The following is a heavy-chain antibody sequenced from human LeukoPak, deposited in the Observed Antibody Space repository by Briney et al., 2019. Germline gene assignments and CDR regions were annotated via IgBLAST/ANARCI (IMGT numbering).Heavy chain of an antibody. J-gene: IGHJ4*02. V-gene: IGHV4-38-2*02. D-gene: IGHD3-16*02. CDR3: ARRPYVWGSYRYDY. CDR1: GYSISSGYY. Sequence: SETLSLTCTVSGYSISSGYYWGWIRQPPGKGLEWIGSIFHSGNTYYNPSLKSRVTISIDTSKNQFSLKRSSVTAADTAVYYCARRPYVWGSYRYDYWGQGTLVTVSS. CDR2: IFHSGNT.